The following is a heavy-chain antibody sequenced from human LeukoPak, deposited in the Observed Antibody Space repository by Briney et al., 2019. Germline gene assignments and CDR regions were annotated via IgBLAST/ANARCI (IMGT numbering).Heavy chain of an antibody. Sequence: PSETLSLTCTVSGGSITSGSYYWGWIRQYPGKXXXXXXXIYYSGSTYYNPSXKSRVTISVYTSKNQFSLKLSAVTAAGTAVYYCARYAVEYSGTYFDSWGQGSLVTVSS. V-gene: IGHV4-39*01. J-gene: IGHJ4*02. CDR3: ARYAVEYSGTYFDS. D-gene: IGHD1-26*01. CDR1: GGSITSGSYY. CDR2: IYYSGST.